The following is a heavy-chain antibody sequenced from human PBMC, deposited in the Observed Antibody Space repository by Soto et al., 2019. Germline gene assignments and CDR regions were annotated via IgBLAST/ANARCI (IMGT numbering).Heavy chain of an antibody. CDR3: ARDRQYNRFWSGPQNEGLYGMDV. D-gene: IGHD3-3*01. J-gene: IGHJ6*02. CDR1: GGSFSGYY. CDR2: INHSGGT. V-gene: IGHV4-34*01. Sequence: SETLSLTCAVYGGSFSGYYWTWIRQAPGKGLEWIGEINHSGGTNYNSSLKSRVTISVDTSKNQFSLILYSVTAADTAVYYCARDRQYNRFWSGPQNEGLYGMDVWGQGTTVTVSS.